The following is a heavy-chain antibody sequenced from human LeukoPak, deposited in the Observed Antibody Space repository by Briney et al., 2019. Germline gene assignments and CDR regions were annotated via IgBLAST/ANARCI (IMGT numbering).Heavy chain of an antibody. Sequence: GGSLRLSCVASGFSVSGIHMNWVRQAPGKGLEWVSSISDNSNYIYYSDSVEGRFTISRDNAKNSLYLQMNSLRVEDTAVYYCANHFACGSTSCPPFDSWGQGTLVTVSS. CDR2: ISDNSNYI. J-gene: IGHJ4*02. CDR1: GFSVSGIH. V-gene: IGHV3-21*01. D-gene: IGHD2-2*01. CDR3: ANHFACGSTSCPPFDS.